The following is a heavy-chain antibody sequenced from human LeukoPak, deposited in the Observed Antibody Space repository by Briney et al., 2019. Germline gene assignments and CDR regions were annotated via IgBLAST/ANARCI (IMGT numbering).Heavy chain of an antibody. Sequence: ASVKVSCKASGYTFTSYDINWVRQATGQGLEWMGWMNPNSGNTGYAQKFQGRVTMTGNTSISTAYMELSSLRSEDTAVYYCARRVLGYCSSTSCLTTMDVWGKGTTVTISS. J-gene: IGHJ6*03. CDR1: GYTFTSYD. D-gene: IGHD2-2*01. CDR3: ARRVLGYCSSTSCLTTMDV. CDR2: MNPNSGNT. V-gene: IGHV1-8*01.